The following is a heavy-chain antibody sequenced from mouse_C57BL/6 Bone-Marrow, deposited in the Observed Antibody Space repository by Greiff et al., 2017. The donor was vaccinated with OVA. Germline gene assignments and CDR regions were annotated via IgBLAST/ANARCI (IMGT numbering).Heavy chain of an antibody. Sequence: VKLMESGAELARPGASVKLSCKASGYTFTSYGISWVKQRTGQGLEWIGEIYPRSGNTYYNEKFKGKATLTADKSSSTAYMELRSLTSEDSAVYFCARWLPLPYWGQGTLVTVSA. CDR1: GYTFTSYG. CDR3: ARWLPLPY. V-gene: IGHV1-81*01. J-gene: IGHJ3*01. CDR2: IYPRSGNT. D-gene: IGHD2-3*01.